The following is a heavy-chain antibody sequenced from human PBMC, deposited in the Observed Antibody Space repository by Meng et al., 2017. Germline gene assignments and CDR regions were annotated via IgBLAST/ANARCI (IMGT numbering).Heavy chain of an antibody. D-gene: IGHD3-10*01. CDR2: IIPIFGTA. J-gene: IGHJ5*02. Sequence: QVQLVQSGAGVKKPGSSVKVSCKASGGTFSSYAISWVRQAPGQGLEWMGGIIPIFGTANYAQKFQGRVTITADESTSTAYMELSSLRSDDTTVYYCARDRLRGEFDPWGQGTLVTVSS. V-gene: IGHV1-69*01. CDR3: ARDRLRGEFDP. CDR1: GGTFSSYA.